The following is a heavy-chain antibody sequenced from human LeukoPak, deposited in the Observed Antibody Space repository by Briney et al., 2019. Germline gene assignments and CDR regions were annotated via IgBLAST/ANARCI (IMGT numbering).Heavy chain of an antibody. CDR3: ARWVDYDILTGYDY. CDR2: ISYDGSNK. J-gene: IGHJ4*02. Sequence: AGGSLRLSCAASGFTFSSYAMHWVRQAPGKGLEWVAVISYDGSNKYYADSVKGRFTISRDNSKNTLYLQMNSLRAEDTAVYYCARWVDYDILTGYDYWGQGTLVTVSS. V-gene: IGHV3-30*04. CDR1: GFTFSSYA. D-gene: IGHD3-9*01.